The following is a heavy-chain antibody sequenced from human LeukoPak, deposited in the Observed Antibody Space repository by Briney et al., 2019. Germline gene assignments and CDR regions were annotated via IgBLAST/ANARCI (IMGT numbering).Heavy chain of an antibody. Sequence: SETLSLTCTVSGGSLNTYSWSWIRQPPGKGLEWIGFIYYSGSTNYTPSLKGRVTISADTSKNQFSLKLSSVTAADTAVYYCARNLIVVFNDAFDIWGQGTMVTVSS. CDR1: GGSLNTYS. V-gene: IGHV4-59*01. D-gene: IGHD3-22*01. J-gene: IGHJ3*02. CDR3: ARNLIVVFNDAFDI. CDR2: IYYSGST.